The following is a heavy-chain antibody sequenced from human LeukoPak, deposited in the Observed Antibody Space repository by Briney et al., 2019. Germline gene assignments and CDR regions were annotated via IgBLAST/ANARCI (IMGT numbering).Heavy chain of an antibody. CDR2: ISGSGSST. D-gene: IGHD6-13*01. V-gene: IGHV3-23*01. J-gene: IGHJ4*02. CDR3: AKRSIAGSIDY. CDR1: GFTFSSYD. Sequence: PAGSLRLSCAASGFTFSSYDLSWVRQAPGKGLEWVADISGSGSSTYYADSVKVRFTISRDNSMNALYLQMSSLRAEDTAVYYCAKRSIAGSIDYGGQGTGVTVS.